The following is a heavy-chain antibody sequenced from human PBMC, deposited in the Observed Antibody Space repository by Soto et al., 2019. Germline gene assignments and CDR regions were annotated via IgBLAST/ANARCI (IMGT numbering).Heavy chain of an antibody. D-gene: IGHD2-2*02. CDR1: GFTVSSNY. CDR2: IYSGAST. CDR3: AMCSSTSCYSGYFDY. V-gene: IGHV3-53*01. J-gene: IGHJ4*02. Sequence: GGSLRLSCAASGFTVSSNYMSWVRQAPGKGLEWVSVIYSGASTYYADSVKGRFTISRDNSKNTLYLQMNSLRAEDTAVYYCAMCSSTSCYSGYFDYWGQGTLVTVSS.